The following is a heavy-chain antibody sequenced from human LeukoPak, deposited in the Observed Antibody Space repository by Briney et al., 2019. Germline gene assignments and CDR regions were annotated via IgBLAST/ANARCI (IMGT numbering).Heavy chain of an antibody. Sequence: GGSLRLSCAASGFTLSSYSMHWVRQAPGKGLEWVAVISYDGINKYYADSVKGRFTISRDNSKNTLYLQMNSLRTEDTAVYYCARDPLDSSGLMHWFDPWAQGTLVTVSS. V-gene: IGHV3-30-3*01. CDR1: GFTLSSYS. CDR2: ISYDGINK. J-gene: IGHJ5*02. CDR3: ARDPLDSSGLMHWFDP. D-gene: IGHD3-22*01.